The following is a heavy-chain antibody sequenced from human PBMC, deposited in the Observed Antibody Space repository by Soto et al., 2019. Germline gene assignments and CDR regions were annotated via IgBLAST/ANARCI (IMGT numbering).Heavy chain of an antibody. J-gene: IGHJ4*02. D-gene: IGHD2-2*01. CDR3: ARGDYQYSIDY. CDR1: GDSMTSGDYS. Sequence: SETLSLTCTVSGDSMTSGDYSWSWIRQPPGKGLEWLGYIYRTGNTHYSPSLKSRVSISQDRSKNQFSLELTSVTAADTAVYYCARGDYQYSIDYWGKGTLVTVSS. CDR2: IYRTGNT. V-gene: IGHV4-30-2*01.